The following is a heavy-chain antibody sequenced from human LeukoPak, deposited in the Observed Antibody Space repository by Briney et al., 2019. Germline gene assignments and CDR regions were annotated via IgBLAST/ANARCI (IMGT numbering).Heavy chain of an antibody. J-gene: IGHJ4*02. D-gene: IGHD2-2*01. V-gene: IGHV3-NL1*01. Sequence: GGSLRLSCVASGFTLSSYGMHWVRQAAGKGLEWVSVIYSGGSTYYADSVKGRFTISRDNSKNTLYLQMNSLRAEDTAVYYCARASWGSSPDYWGQGTLVTVSS. CDR2: IYSGGST. CDR3: ARASWGSSPDY. CDR1: GFTLSSYG.